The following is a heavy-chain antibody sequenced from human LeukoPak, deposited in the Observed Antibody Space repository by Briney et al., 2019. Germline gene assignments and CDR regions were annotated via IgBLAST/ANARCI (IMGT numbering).Heavy chain of an antibody. V-gene: IGHV3-7*01. CDR2: IKPDGTEK. CDR1: GFTFSSYS. J-gene: IGHJ4*02. D-gene: IGHD2-21*01. CDR3: ARDRNIVVGGLDY. Sequence: GGSLRLSCAASGFTFSSYSMNWVRQAPGKGLEWVANIKPDGTEKYYVDSVKGRFTISRDNAKNSLYLQMNSLRAEDTAVYYCARDRNIVVGGLDYWGQGTLVTVSS.